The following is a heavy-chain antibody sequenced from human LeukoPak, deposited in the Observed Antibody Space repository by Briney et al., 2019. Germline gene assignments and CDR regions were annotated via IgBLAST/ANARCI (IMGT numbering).Heavy chain of an antibody. J-gene: IGHJ4*02. CDR3: ARVTSSYGDRYFDY. CDR1: GYTFTSYD. D-gene: IGHD4-17*01. V-gene: IGHV1-8*01. Sequence: ASVKVSCKASGYTFTSYDFNWVRQATGQRPEWMGWMSPNSGDTGYAQKFQDRVTMTRNTSISTAYMELSSLRSDDTAVYYCARVTSSYGDRYFDYWGQGTLVTVSS. CDR2: MSPNSGDT.